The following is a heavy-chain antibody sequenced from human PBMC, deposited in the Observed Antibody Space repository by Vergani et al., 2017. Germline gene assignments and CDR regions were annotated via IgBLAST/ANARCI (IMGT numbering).Heavy chain of an antibody. Sequence: QVQLQESGPGLVKPSETLSLTCTVSGGSISSYYWSWIRQPPGKGLEWIGYIYYSGSTNYNPSLKSRVTISVDTSKNQFSLKLSSVTAADTAVYYCARERRESGNYEGYYYYGMDVWGQGTTVTVSS. CDR2: IYYSGST. J-gene: IGHJ6*02. D-gene: IGHD1-26*01. CDR1: GGSISSYY. V-gene: IGHV4-59*01. CDR3: ARERRESGNYEGYYYYGMDV.